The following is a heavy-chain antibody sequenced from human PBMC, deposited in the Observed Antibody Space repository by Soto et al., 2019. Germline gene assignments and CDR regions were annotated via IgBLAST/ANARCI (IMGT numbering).Heavy chain of an antibody. CDR3: ARGPDY. CDR1: GGSIGSGGYS. CDR2: IYHSGST. V-gene: IGHV4-30-2*01. Sequence: SETLSLTCAVSGGSIGSGGYSWSWIRQPPGKGLEWIGYIYHSGSTYYNPSLKSRVTISIDRSKNQFSLKLSSVTAADTAVYYCARGPDYWGQGTLVTVSS. J-gene: IGHJ4*02.